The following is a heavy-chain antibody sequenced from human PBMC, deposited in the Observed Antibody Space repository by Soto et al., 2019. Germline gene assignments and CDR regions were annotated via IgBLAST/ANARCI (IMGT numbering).Heavy chain of an antibody. J-gene: IGHJ5*02. CDR3: ARGVTYYYGSGSENWFDP. CDR2: IYYSGST. CDR1: GGSISSGGYD. Sequence: QVQLQESGPGLVKPSQTLSLTCTVSGGSISSGGYDWSWIRQHPGKGLEWIGYIYYSGSTYYNPSLKSRVTISVDTSKNQFSLKLSSVTAADTAVYYCARGVTYYYGSGSENWFDPWGQGTLVTVSS. D-gene: IGHD3-10*01. V-gene: IGHV4-31*03.